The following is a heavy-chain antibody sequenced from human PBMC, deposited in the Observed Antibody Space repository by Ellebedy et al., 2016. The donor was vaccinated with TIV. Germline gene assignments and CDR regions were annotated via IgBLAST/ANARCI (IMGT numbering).Heavy chain of an antibody. V-gene: IGHV1-46*01. Sequence: ASVKVSXKASGYTFIRHYMYWVRQAPGQGLEWMGIIHPSGGSTTYAQKFQGRVTMTRDTSTSTVYMELSSLRSEDTAVYYCARDQGYSAGPLTIDYWGQGTLVTVSS. J-gene: IGHJ4*02. CDR1: GYTFIRHY. D-gene: IGHD5-12*01. CDR3: ARDQGYSAGPLTIDY. CDR2: IHPSGGST.